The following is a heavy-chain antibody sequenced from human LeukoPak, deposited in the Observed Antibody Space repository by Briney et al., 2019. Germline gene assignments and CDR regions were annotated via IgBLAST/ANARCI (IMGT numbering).Heavy chain of an antibody. CDR1: GGSFSGYY. V-gene: IGHV4-34*01. J-gene: IGHJ5*01. CDR3: ARDSGEAEVPAAMFDY. CDR2: INHSGST. Sequence: MTSETLSLTCAVYGGSFSGYYWSWIRQPPGKGQEWMGEINHSGSTNYNTSLNRPVTISVDTSKNQSSLKLSSLTAADTAVYYCARDSGEAEVPAAMFDYWGNGTLVTAPS. D-gene: IGHD2-2*01.